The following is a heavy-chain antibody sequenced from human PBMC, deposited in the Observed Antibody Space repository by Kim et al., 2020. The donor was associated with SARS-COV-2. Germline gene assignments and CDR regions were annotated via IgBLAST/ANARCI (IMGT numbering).Heavy chain of an antibody. J-gene: IGHJ4*02. CDR2: IDPSDSYT. CDR3: ARLGVNSGWYGFEDY. CDR1: GYSFTSYW. Sequence: GESLKISCKGSGYSFTSYWISWVRQMPGKGLEWMGRIDPSDSYTNYSPSFQGHVTISADKSISTAYLQWSSLKASDTAMYYCARLGVNSGWYGFEDYWGQGTLVTVSS. V-gene: IGHV5-10-1*01. D-gene: IGHD6-19*01.